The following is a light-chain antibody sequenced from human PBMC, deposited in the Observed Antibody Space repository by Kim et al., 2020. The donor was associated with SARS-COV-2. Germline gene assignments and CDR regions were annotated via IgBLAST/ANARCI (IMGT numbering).Light chain of an antibody. CDR3: QSYDSSLSASGV. V-gene: IGLV1-40*01. CDR1: STNIGAGYD. CDR2: GNS. J-gene: IGLJ1*01. Sequence: QSVLTQPPSVSGAPGQGVTISCTGSSTNIGAGYDVHWYQQLPGTAPKLLIYGNSNRPSGVPDRFSGSKSGTSASLAITGLQAEDEADYYCQSYDSSLSASGVFGTGTKVTVL.